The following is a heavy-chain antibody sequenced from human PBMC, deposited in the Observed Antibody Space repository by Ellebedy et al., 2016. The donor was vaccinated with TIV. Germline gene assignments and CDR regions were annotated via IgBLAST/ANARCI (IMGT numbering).Heavy chain of an antibody. CDR1: GFTFSNFS. D-gene: IGHD3-3*01. CDR2: ISSGSTYI. V-gene: IGHV3-21*01. Sequence: GGSLRLSXAASGFTFSNFSMNWVRQPPGKGLEWVSTISSGSTYIYYADSVKGRFTISRDNAKNSVYLQLNSLRAEDTAVYYCARVLTSYDFWSGYSTNYYFDYWGQGALVTVSS. J-gene: IGHJ4*02. CDR3: ARVLTSYDFWSGYSTNYYFDY.